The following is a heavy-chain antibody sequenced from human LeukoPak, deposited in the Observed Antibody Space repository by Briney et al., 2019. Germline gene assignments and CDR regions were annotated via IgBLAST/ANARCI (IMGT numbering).Heavy chain of an antibody. CDR1: GRSFSGYY. Sequence: SETLSLTCAVYGRSFSGYYWSWIRQPPGKGLEWIGEINHSGSTNFNPSLKSRVTMSVDTTKKRVPLNLNSVTAADTAVYYCARVLLVTPVAAFDVWGQGTMVAVSS. J-gene: IGHJ3*01. V-gene: IGHV4-34*01. CDR2: INHSGST. CDR3: ARVLLVTPVAAFDV. D-gene: IGHD4-23*01.